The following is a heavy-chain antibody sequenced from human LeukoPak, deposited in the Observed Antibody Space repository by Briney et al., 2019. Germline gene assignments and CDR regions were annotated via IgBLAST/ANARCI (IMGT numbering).Heavy chain of an antibody. J-gene: IGHJ4*02. D-gene: IGHD6-6*01. V-gene: IGHV3-33*06. CDR3: AKDRIAAHQRLDY. Sequence: GGSLRLSCAASGFTFSSYGMHWVRQAPGKGLEWVAVIWYDGSNKYYADSVKGRFTISRDNSKNTLYLQMNSLRAEDTAVYYYAKDRIAAHQRLDYWGQGTLVTVSS. CDR1: GFTFSSYG. CDR2: IWYDGSNK.